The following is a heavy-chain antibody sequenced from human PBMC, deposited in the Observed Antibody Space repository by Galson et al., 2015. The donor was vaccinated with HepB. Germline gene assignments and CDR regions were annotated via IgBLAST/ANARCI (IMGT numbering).Heavy chain of an antibody. CDR2: ISYDGTHK. V-gene: IGHV3-30*04. J-gene: IGHJ4*02. Sequence: SLRLSCAASGFFFSSYAMHWVRQAPGKGLEWVAVISYDGTHKYHADSENGQFTISRDNSNNTLYLLLNNLRPEDTAIYYCSRARGDYYNSGPAFWGQGTLVTVSS. D-gene: IGHD3-10*01. CDR3: SRARGDYYNSGPAF. CDR1: GFFFSSYA.